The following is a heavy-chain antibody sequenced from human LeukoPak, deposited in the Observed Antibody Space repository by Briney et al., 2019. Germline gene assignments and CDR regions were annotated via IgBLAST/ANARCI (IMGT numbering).Heavy chain of an antibody. Sequence: GQSLKISCKGSGYSFTSYWIGWVRQMPGKGLELMGIIYPGDSDTRYSPSFQGQVTISADKSISTAYLQWSSLKDSDTAMYYCASHWGSRYSSSSHYYYYYYMDVWGKGTTVTVSS. CDR2: IYPGDSDT. V-gene: IGHV5-51*03. D-gene: IGHD6-6*01. CDR1: GYSFTSYW. J-gene: IGHJ6*03. CDR3: ASHWGSRYSSSSHYYYYYYMDV.